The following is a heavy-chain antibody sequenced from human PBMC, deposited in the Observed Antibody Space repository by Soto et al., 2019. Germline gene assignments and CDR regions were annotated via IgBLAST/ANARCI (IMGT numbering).Heavy chain of an antibody. CDR2: ISASNGNR. CDR3: VRDPQRNDY. CDR1: GYDFSSYG. V-gene: IGHV1-18*04. J-gene: IGHJ4*02. Sequence: QVQLVQSGAEVKKPGASVKVSCKASGYDFSSYGITWVRQAPGQGREWKGWISASNGNRDYAQQFQGRVTMTSDTSRTTAYMELRSLRSDDTAVYYCVRDPQRNDYWGQGTLVNVSS. D-gene: IGHD2-2*01.